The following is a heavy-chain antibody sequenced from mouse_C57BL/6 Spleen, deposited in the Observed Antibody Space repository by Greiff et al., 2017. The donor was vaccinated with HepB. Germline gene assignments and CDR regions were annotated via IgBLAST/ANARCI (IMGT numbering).Heavy chain of an antibody. CDR1: GYTFTSYG. D-gene: IGHD3-2*02. Sequence: QVQLQQSGAELARPGASVKLSCKASGYTFTSYGISWVKQRTGQGLEWIGEIYPRSGYTYYNEKFKGKATLTADKSSSTAYMKIRSLTSEDSAVYFCASKGAAQAAFDYWGQGTTLTVSS. V-gene: IGHV1-81*01. CDR3: ASKGAAQAAFDY. CDR2: IYPRSGYT. J-gene: IGHJ2*01.